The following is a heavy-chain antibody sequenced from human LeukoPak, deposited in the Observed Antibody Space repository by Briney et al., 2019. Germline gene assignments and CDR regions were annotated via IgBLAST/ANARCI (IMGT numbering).Heavy chain of an antibody. D-gene: IGHD2/OR15-2a*01. CDR1: GYSFTSYW. Sequence: GESLKISCKGSGYSFTSYWIGWVRQMPGKGLEWMGIIYPGDSDTRYSPSFQGQVNISADKSISTAYLQWSSLKASDTAMYYCARPDTSVPDAFDIWGQGTMVTVSS. CDR2: IYPGDSDT. J-gene: IGHJ3*02. CDR3: ARPDTSVPDAFDI. V-gene: IGHV5-51*01.